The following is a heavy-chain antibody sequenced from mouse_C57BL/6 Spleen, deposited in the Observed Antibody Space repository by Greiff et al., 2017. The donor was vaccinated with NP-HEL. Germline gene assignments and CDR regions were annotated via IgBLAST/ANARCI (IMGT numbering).Heavy chain of an antibody. CDR1: GYTFTSYW. V-gene: IGHV1-52*01. J-gene: IGHJ2*01. D-gene: IGHD1-1*01. CDR3: ARWGDYYGEGY. CDR2: IDPSDSET. Sequence: VQLQQPGAELVRPGSSVKLSCKASGYTFTSYWMHWVKQRPIQGLEWIGNIDPSDSETHYNQKFKDKATLTVDKSSSTAYMQLSSLTSEDSAVYYCARWGDYYGEGYWGQGTTLTVSS.